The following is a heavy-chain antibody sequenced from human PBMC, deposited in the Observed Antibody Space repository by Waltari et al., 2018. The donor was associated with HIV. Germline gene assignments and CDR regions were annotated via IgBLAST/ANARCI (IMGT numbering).Heavy chain of an antibody. CDR2: RKDDGREK. J-gene: IGHJ6*02. CDR3: ARIGTFPHNYAIDF. CDR1: GFTFTTYW. D-gene: IGHD1-26*01. V-gene: IGHV3-7*01. Sequence: EGQLMESGGGLVQSGGTLRPSCAASGFTFTTYWMSWVCQTPGKGWEWWANRKDDGREKYYMGSVKGRFTITRDNAKNSMFWQMNSLRAEDTAVYYCARIGTFPHNYAIDFWGQGTTVTVSS.